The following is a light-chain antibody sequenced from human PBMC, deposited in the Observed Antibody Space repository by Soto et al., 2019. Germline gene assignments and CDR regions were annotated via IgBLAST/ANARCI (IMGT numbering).Light chain of an antibody. Sequence: EIVLTQSPGTLSLPPGESATLSCRASQTVSRNFLAWYQKRPGQGPRLLISSASRRATGIPDRFSGSGTGTDFTLTISRLEPGDFAVYYCQQYGSSQFTFGPGTRVDLK. J-gene: IGKJ3*01. CDR3: QQYGSSQFT. V-gene: IGKV3-20*01. CDR2: SAS. CDR1: QTVSRNF.